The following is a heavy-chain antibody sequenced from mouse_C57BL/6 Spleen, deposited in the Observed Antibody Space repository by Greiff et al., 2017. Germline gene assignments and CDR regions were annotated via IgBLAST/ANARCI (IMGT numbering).Heavy chain of an antibody. CDR2: IYPGDGDT. V-gene: IGHV1-80*01. CDR1: GYAFSSYW. J-gene: IGHJ1*03. CDR3: ARTGDSSDWYFDV. Sequence: QVQLQQSGAELVKPGASVKISCKASGYAFSSYWMNWVKQRPGKGLEWIGQIYPGDGDTNYNGKFKGKATLTADKSSSTAYMQLSSLTSEDSAVYFCARTGDSSDWYFDVWGTGTTVTVSS. D-gene: IGHD3-2*01.